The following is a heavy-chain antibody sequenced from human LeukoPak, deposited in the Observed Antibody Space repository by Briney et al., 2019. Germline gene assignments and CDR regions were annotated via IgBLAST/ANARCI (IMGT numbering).Heavy chain of an antibody. CDR3: ARNFYCGGDCAISYFDY. V-gene: IGHV3-48*01. D-gene: IGHD2-21*02. CDR2: ISSSSNKV. Sequence: PGGSLRLSCAASGFAISDYSMNWVRQVPGKGLEWVSYISSSSNKVYYADSVKGRFTISRDNAKNSLFLQMNSLRADDTAVYYCARNFYCGGDCAISYFDYWGQGTLVTVSP. CDR1: GFAISDYS. J-gene: IGHJ4*02.